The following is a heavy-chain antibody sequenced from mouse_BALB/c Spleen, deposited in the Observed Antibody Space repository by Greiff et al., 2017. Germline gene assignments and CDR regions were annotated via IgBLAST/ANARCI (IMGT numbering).Heavy chain of an antibody. Sequence: VQLQQSGAELARPGASVTLSCKASGYTFTSYWMQWVKQRPGQGLEWIGAIYPGDGDTRYTQKFKGKATLTADKSSSTAYMQLSSLASEDSAVYYCAIEWQLRVYAMDYWGQGTSVTVSS. CDR1: GYTFTSYW. V-gene: IGHV1-87*01. J-gene: IGHJ4*01. CDR2: IYPGDGDT. D-gene: IGHD2-10*02. CDR3: AIEWQLRVYAMDY.